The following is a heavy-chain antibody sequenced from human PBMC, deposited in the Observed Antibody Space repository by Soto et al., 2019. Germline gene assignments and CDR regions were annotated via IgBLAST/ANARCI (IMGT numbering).Heavy chain of an antibody. D-gene: IGHD2-21*02. V-gene: IGHV4-31*03. CDR2: IYYSGST. CDR1: GGSISSGGYY. CDR3: ASGLCGGDCYPYYYYGMDV. Sequence: QVQLQESGPGLVKPSQTLSLTCTVSGGSISSGGYYWSWIRQHPGKGLEWIGYIYYSGSTYYNPSLKSRVTISVDTSKNQFSLKLSSVTAADTAVYYCASGLCGGDCYPYYYYGMDVWGQGTTVTVSS. J-gene: IGHJ6*02.